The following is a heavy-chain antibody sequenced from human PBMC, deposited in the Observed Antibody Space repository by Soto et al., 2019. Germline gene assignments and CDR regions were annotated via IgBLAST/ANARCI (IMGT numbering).Heavy chain of an antibody. J-gene: IGHJ4*02. CDR3: ATGGSKRVRGAIVEVFHLEF. CDR1: GFTVTRNY. Sequence: ELQLVESGGGLIQPGGSLRLSCAASGFTVTRNYMTWVRLAPGKGLECVSTIHTGGKTFYTDSVKGRFTDSRDASKNTVDLQMNTLSVEDTAVYYCATGGSKRVRGAIVEVFHLEFWGRGTVVTVSS. V-gene: IGHV3-53*02. D-gene: IGHD3-10*01. CDR2: IHTGGKT.